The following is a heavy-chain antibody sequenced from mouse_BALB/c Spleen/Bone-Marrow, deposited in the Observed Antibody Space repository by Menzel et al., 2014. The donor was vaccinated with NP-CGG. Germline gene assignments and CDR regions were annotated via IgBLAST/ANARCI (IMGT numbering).Heavy chain of an antibody. D-gene: IGHD2-13*01. CDR3: TREGDSPFAY. V-gene: IGHV1S81*02. J-gene: IGHJ3*01. CDR2: INPSNGGT. CDR1: GYTFTSYY. Sequence: QVQIQQAGAELVKPGASVKLSCKASGYTFTSYYMYWVKQRPGQGLERIGEINPSNGGTNFNEKFKSKATLTVDKSSRTAYMQLSTLTSEDSAVYYCTREGDSPFAYWGQAPLLPVSA.